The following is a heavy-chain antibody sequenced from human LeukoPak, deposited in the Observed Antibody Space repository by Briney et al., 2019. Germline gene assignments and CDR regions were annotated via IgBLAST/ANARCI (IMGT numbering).Heavy chain of an antibody. Sequence: GGSLRLSCAASGFTFSSYSMNWVRQAPGKELEWVSSISSSSSYIYYADSVKGRFTISRDNAKNSLYLQMNSLRAEDTAVYYCARDEGGSGWYRSYWYFDLWGRGTLVTVSS. CDR2: ISSSSSYI. J-gene: IGHJ2*01. D-gene: IGHD6-19*01. CDR1: GFTFSSYS. V-gene: IGHV3-21*01. CDR3: ARDEGGSGWYRSYWYFDL.